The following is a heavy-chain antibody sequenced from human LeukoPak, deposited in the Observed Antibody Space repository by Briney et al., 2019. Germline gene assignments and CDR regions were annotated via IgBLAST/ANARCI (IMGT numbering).Heavy chain of an antibody. D-gene: IGHD3-10*01. V-gene: IGHV3-33*08. CDR1: GFTFSSYE. CDR2: IWYDGSNK. Sequence: PGGSLRLSCAASGFTFSSYEMNWVRQAPGKGLEWVAVIWYDGSNKYYADSVKGRFTISRDNSKNTLYLQMNSLRAEDTAVYYCARGDLLWFGESFDYWGQGTLVTVSS. J-gene: IGHJ4*02. CDR3: ARGDLLWFGESFDY.